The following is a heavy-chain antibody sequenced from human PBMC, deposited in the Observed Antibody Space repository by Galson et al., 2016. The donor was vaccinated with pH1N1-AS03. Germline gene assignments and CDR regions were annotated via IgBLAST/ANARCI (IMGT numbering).Heavy chain of an antibody. D-gene: IGHD2-21*02. CDR1: GFSLNTNGVG. J-gene: IGHJ2*01. V-gene: IGHV2-5*01. Sequence: PALVKPTQTLTLTCDFSGFSLNTNGVGVGWIRQPPGKPLEWLALIYWNSEKRYNPFLKGRLTITKDTSKNQVVLTMTNMAPGDTATYFCARKPTGSMVVTIGGGYVDRWGRGTLVAVS. CDR2: IYWNSEK. CDR3: ARKPTGSMVVTIGGGYVDR.